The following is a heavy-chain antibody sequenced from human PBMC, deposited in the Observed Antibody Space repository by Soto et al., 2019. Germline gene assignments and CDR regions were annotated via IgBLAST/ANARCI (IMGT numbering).Heavy chain of an antibody. CDR3: AREPTIAVAGTGIHYGMDV. CDR2: INWNGGST. Sequence: GGSLRLSCAASGFTFDDYGMSWVRQAPGKGLEWVSGINWNGGSTGYADSVKGRFTISRDNAKNSLYLQMNSLRAEDTALYYCAREPTIAVAGTGIHYGMDVWGQGTTVTVSS. J-gene: IGHJ6*02. CDR1: GFTFDDYG. D-gene: IGHD6-19*01. V-gene: IGHV3-20*04.